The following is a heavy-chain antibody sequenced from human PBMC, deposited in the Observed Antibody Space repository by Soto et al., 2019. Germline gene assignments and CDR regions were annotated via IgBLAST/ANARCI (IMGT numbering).Heavy chain of an antibody. V-gene: IGHV3-30*18. CDR3: AKTPTVVTLEAFDI. J-gene: IGHJ3*02. Sequence: GGSLRLSCAASGFTFSSYGMHWVRQAPGKGLEWVAVISYDGSNKYYADSVKGRLTISRDNSKNTLYLQMNSLRAEDTAVYYCAKTPTVVTLEAFDIWGQGTMVTVSS. CDR2: ISYDGSNK. D-gene: IGHD4-17*01. CDR1: GFTFSSYG.